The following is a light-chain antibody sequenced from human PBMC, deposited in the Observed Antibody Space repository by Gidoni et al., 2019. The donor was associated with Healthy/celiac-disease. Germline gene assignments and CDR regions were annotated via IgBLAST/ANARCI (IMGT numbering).Light chain of an antibody. CDR2: AAS. Sequence: DIQMTQSPSSLSASVGDRVTITCRASQSISSYLNWYQQKPGKAPKRLIYAASSLQSGVPSRFSGSGSGTDFTLTSSSLQPEDFATYYCQQSYSTPPTFGQGTKLEIK. V-gene: IGKV1-39*01. J-gene: IGKJ2*01. CDR1: QSISSY. CDR3: QQSYSTPPT.